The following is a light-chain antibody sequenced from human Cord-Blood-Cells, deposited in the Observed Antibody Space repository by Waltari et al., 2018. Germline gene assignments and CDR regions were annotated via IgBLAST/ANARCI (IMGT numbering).Light chain of an antibody. CDR1: QGIISY. CDR3: QQYYSYPYT. V-gene: IGKV1-8*01. Sequence: AIRMTQSPSSLSASTGDRVTITCRASQGIISYLAWYQHKPGKAPKLLIYAASTLQSGVPSRFSGSGSGTDFTLTISCLQSEDFATYYCQQYYSYPYTFGQGTKLEIK. J-gene: IGKJ2*01. CDR2: AAS.